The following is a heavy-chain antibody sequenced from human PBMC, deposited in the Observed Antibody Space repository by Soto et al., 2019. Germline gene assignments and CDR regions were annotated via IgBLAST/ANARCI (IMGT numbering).Heavy chain of an antibody. J-gene: IGHJ6*02. CDR3: AKGGVGGMDV. V-gene: IGHV4-34*01. Sequence: QVQLQQWGAGLLKPSETLSLTCAVYGGSFSGYYWSWIRQPPGKGLEWIGEINHSGSTNYNPSLKSRVTISVDTSKNQLSLKLSSVTAADTAVYYCAKGGVGGMDVCGQGTTVTVSS. CDR2: INHSGST. CDR1: GGSFSGYY.